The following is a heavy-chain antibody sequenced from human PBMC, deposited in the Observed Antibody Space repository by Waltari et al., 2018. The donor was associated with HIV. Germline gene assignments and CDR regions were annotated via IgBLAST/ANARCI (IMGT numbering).Heavy chain of an antibody. D-gene: IGHD3-22*01. CDR2: IYYSGST. J-gene: IGHJ4*02. CDR3: ARHSLTYYYDSSGYSVAFDY. CDR1: GGSIRSSSYY. V-gene: IGHV4-39*01. Sequence: QLQLQESGPGLVKPSETLSLTCTVSGGSIRSSSYYWGWIRPPPGKGLEWIGSIYYSGSTSYHPSLKSRVTISVDTSKNQFSLKLSSVTAADTAVYYCARHSLTYYYDSSGYSVAFDYWGQGTLVTVSS.